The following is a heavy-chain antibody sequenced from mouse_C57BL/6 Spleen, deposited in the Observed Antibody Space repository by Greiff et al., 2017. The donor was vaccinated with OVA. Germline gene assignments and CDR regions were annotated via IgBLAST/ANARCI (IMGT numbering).Heavy chain of an antibody. J-gene: IGHJ3*01. CDR3: ARGGYSNSFAY. CDR2: INYDGSST. Sequence: DVKLVESEGGLVQPGSSMKLSCTASGFTFSDYYMAWVRQVPEKGLEWVANINYDGSSTYYLDSLKSRFIISRDNAKNILYLQMSSLKSEDTATYYCARGGYSNSFAYWGQGTLVTVSA. CDR1: GFTFSDYY. V-gene: IGHV5-16*01. D-gene: IGHD2-5*01.